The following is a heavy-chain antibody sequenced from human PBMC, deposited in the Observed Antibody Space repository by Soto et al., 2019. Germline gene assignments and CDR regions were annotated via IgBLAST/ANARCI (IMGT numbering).Heavy chain of an antibody. V-gene: IGHV1-3*01. CDR1: GYTFTSYV. CDR2: INAGNGNT. Sequence: QVQLVQSGAEVKKPGASVKVSCKASGYTFTSYVLHWVRQAPGQRPEWMGWINAGNGNTKYSQNFQGRVTISKNTSASTVYMELRSLKSEATAVYYFARDRTYYGDYMGDYCGQGTLVAVSS. D-gene: IGHD4-17*01. CDR3: ARDRTYYGDYMGDY. J-gene: IGHJ4*02.